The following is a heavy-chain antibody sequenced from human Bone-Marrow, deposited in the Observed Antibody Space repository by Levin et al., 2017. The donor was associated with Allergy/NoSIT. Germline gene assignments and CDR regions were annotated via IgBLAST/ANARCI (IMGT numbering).Heavy chain of an antibody. D-gene: IGHD2-2*01. V-gene: IGHV3-21*01. CDR3: ARDMGEGGVVSAVISPASFDF. CDR1: GFTFSSAS. J-gene: IGHJ4*02. CDR2: ISRSSDYI. Sequence: GGSLRLSCAASGFTFSSASMNWVRQAPGKGLEWVSSISRSSDYIYYGDSVRGRFTISRDNAQNSLFLQMNSLRAEDTAVYYCARDMGEGGVVSAVISPASFDFWGQGTLVTVSS.